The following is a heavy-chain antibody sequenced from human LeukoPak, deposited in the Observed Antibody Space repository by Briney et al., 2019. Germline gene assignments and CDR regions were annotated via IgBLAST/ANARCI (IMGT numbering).Heavy chain of an antibody. J-gene: IGHJ4*02. D-gene: IGHD3-9*01. V-gene: IGHV3-23*01. CDR3: AKGKEYFDWLLYFDY. CDR1: GFTFSSYG. CDR2: ISGSGGST. Sequence: QPGGSLRLSCAASGFTFSSYGMSWVRQAPGKGLEWVSAISGSGGSTYYADSVKGRFTISRDNSKNTLYLQMNSLRAEDTAVYYCAKGKEYFDWLLYFDYWGQGTLVTVSS.